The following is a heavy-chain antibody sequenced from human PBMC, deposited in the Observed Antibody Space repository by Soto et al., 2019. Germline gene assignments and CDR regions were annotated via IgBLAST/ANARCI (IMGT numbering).Heavy chain of an antibody. J-gene: IGHJ3*02. V-gene: IGHV6-1*01. Sequence: PSQTLSLTCAISGDSVSSNSAAWNWIRQSPSRGLEWLGRTYYRSKWYNDYAVSVKGRITINPDTSKNQFSLQLNSVTPEDTAVYYCARNPTEYSSSSLAAFDIWGQGTMVTVSS. CDR2: TYYRSKWYN. CDR3: ARNPTEYSSSSLAAFDI. CDR1: GDSVSSNSAA. D-gene: IGHD6-6*01.